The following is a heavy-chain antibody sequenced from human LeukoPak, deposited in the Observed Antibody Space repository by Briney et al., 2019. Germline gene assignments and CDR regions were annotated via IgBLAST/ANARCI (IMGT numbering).Heavy chain of an antibody. D-gene: IGHD1-7*01. J-gene: IGHJ4*02. V-gene: IGHV1-69*04. Sequence: GSSVKVSCKASGGTFSSYAISWVRQAPGQGLEWMGRIIPILGIANYAQKFQGRVTITADKSTSTAYMELSSLRSEDTAVYYCARYPYMRLELPDYWGQGTLVTVSS. CDR3: ARYPYMRLELPDY. CDR2: IIPILGIA. CDR1: GGTFSSYA.